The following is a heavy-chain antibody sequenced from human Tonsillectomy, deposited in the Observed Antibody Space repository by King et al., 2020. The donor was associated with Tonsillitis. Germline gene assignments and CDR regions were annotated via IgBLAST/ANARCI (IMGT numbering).Heavy chain of an antibody. D-gene: IGHD5-24*01. CDR3: AGEKGGWLQSGGSFDY. CDR2: IYYSGST. Sequence: QLQESGPGLVKPSETLSLTCTVSGGSISSYFWSWIRQPPGKGLEWIGYIYYSGSTNCNPSLKSRVTISVDTSKNQFSLKLSSVTAADTAVYYCAGEKGGWLQSGGSFDYWGQGTLDTVSS. CDR1: GGSISSYF. V-gene: IGHV4-59*01. J-gene: IGHJ4*02.